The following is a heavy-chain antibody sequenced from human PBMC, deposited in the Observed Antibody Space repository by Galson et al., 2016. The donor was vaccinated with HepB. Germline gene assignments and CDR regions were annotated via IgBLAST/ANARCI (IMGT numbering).Heavy chain of an antibody. CDR2: IYDRGST. J-gene: IGHJ5*02. V-gene: IGHV4-31*03. D-gene: IGHD3-22*01. CDR1: GGSITSGDYY. CDR3: ARSSFYYDSRGSRTRRYWFDP. Sequence: TLSLTCTVSGGSITSGDYYWNWIRQHPGKGLEWIGYIYDRGSTNYNPSLKSRVTISVDTSKNQFSLKLSSVTATDTAVYYCARSSFYYDSRGSRTRRYWFDPWGQGTLVTVSS.